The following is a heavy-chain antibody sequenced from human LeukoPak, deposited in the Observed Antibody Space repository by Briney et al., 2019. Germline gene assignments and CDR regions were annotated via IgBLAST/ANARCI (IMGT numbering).Heavy chain of an antibody. CDR2: IRYDGSNK. D-gene: IGHD1-14*01. V-gene: IGHV3-30*02. CDR3: AKDRNPEIDY. J-gene: IGHJ4*02. Sequence: GGSLRLSCAASGFTFSSYGMHWVRQAPGKGLVWVAFIRYDGSNKNYADSVKGRFTVSRDNSKNTLYLQMNSLRAEDTAVYYCAKDRNPEIDYWGQGTLVTVSS. CDR1: GFTFSSYG.